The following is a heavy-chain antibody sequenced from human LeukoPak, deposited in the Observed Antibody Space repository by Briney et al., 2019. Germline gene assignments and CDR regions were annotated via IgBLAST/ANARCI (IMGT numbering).Heavy chain of an antibody. V-gene: IGHV3-48*04. Sequence: GGSLRLSCAASGFTFSDYNMNWVRQVPGKGLESVSYMSRSGDIIYYADSVKGRFTTARNNGKNSAYLQMNSLRAEDTALYYCARDVSYQQFDVWGKGTTVTVSS. J-gene: IGHJ6*04. CDR2: MSRSGDII. CDR1: GFTFSDYN. D-gene: IGHD5-24*01. CDR3: ARDVSYQQFDV.